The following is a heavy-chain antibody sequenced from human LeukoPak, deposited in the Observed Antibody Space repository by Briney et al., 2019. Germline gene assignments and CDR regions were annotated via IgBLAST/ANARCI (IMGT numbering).Heavy chain of an antibody. V-gene: IGHV3-53*01. Sequence: PGGSLRLSCAPSGFTVSSNYITWVRQAPGKGLGWGSVIYTSDSTFYADSVKGRFTITTDNSKNTVCLQMNSLRAEDTAIYYCARGVSYGRLVFDLWGQGTLVTVSS. CDR2: IYTSDST. D-gene: IGHD3-16*01. CDR1: GFTVSSNY. CDR3: ARGVSYGRLVFDL. J-gene: IGHJ4*02.